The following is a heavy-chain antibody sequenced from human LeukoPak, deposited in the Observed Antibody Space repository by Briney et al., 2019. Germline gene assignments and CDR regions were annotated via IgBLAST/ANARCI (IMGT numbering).Heavy chain of an antibody. J-gene: IGHJ4*02. CDR3: ARENLWGSLDY. CDR1: GFTFSSYS. D-gene: IGHD7-27*01. Sequence: GGSLRLSCAASGFTFSSYSMNWVRQAPGKGLEWVSSITSSSSYIYYADSVKGRFTISRDNAKSSLDLQMNSLRAEDTAVYYCARENLWGSLDYWGQGTLVTVSS. CDR2: ITSSSSYI. V-gene: IGHV3-21*01.